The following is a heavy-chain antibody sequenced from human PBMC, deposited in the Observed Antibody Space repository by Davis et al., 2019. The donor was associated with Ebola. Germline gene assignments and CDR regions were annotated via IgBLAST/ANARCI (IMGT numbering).Heavy chain of an antibody. J-gene: IGHJ4*02. V-gene: IGHV3-30*18. Sequence: GESLKISCAASGFTFSSYGMHWVRQAPGKGLEWVAVISYDGSNKYYADSVKGRFTISRDNSKNTLYLQMNSLRAEDTAVYYCAKGAMIVVVNTPFDYWGQGTLVTVSS. CDR3: AKGAMIVVVNTPFDY. CDR1: GFTFSSYG. CDR2: ISYDGSNK. D-gene: IGHD3-22*01.